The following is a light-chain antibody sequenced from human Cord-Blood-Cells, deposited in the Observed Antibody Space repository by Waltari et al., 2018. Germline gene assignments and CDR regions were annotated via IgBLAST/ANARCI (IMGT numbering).Light chain of an antibody. J-gene: IGKJ4*01. CDR1: QSVSSSY. V-gene: IGKV3-20*01. CDR3: QQYGSSPKA. CDR2: GAS. Sequence: EIVLMQAPGTLSLSPGERATLSCRARQSVSSSYLAWYQQKPGQAPRLIIYGASSRATGIPDRFSGSGSGTDFTLTISRLEPEDFAVYYCQQYGSSPKAFGGGTKVEIK.